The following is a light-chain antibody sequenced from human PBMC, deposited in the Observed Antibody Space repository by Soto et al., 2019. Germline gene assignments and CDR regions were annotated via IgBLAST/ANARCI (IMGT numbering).Light chain of an antibody. CDR1: NTDVGSYNL. CDR2: EGN. CDR3: CSYAGSSTWV. J-gene: IGLJ1*01. V-gene: IGLV2-23*01. Sequence: QSALTQPASVSGSPGQSITISCTGTNTDVGSYNLVSWYQQHPGQAPKLIIYEGNKRPSGVSNRLSGAKSANTASLTVSGLQAEDEADYYCCSYAGSSTWVFGTGTKLTVL.